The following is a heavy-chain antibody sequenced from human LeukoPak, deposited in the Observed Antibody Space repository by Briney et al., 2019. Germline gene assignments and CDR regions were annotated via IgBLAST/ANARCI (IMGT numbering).Heavy chain of an antibody. V-gene: IGHV3-30*02. CDR2: IQYDGSNK. J-gene: IGHJ4*02. CDR1: GFTFSSYG. D-gene: IGHD5-12*01. Sequence: GESLKISCAASGFTFSSYGMHWVRQAPGKGLEWVAFIQYDGSNKYYADSVKGRFTISRDNSKNTLYLQMNSLRAEDTAVYYCAKQSVATGDFDYWGQGTLVTVSS. CDR3: AKQSVATGDFDY.